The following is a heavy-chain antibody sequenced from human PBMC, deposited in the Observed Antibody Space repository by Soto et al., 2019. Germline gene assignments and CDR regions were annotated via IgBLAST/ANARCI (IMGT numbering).Heavy chain of an antibody. CDR1: GYILTGYS. CDR3: ALGYGSSPNMELRFGMDV. V-gene: IGHV1-2*02. D-gene: IGHD5-18*01. Sequence: QVYLVQSGAEVRRPGASVKVSCTAFGYILTGYSLHWVRQAPGQGLEWLGWIDPNSGATNSAEKFPGRVSMTRETSISEAFLVLSRLRSDATAIYYCALGYGSSPNMELRFGMDVWGQGTTISVSS. CDR2: IDPNSGAT. J-gene: IGHJ6*02.